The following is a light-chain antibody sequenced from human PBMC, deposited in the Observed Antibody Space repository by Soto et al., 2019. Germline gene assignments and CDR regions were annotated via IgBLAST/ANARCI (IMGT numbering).Light chain of an antibody. CDR2: WAS. CDR3: QQYYSTPLT. Sequence: EIVMTHTPDSRALSRGERTNIKXKSSPSVVNSTQNKTHLVWYKKKPEQPPKLLSYWASTLEYGRPDRFSCSGSATAFTPTISRLQDEDVAVYYCQQYYSTPLTVGGGTKVDI. CDR1: PSVVNSTQNKTH. J-gene: IGKJ4*01. V-gene: IGKV4-1*01.